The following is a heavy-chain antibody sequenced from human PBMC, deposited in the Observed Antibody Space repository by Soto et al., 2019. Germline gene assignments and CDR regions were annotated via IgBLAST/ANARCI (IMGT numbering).Heavy chain of an antibody. CDR1: GFTFSSYG. V-gene: IGHV3-30*18. J-gene: IGHJ4*02. CDR2: ISYDGSEK. Sequence: QVQLVESGVGVVQPGRSLRLSCAASGFTFSSYGMHWVRQAPGKGLEWVAVISYDGSEKYYAVSVKGRFTISRDNSKNTLYLQMNSLRAEDAAVYYCAKGAVTTSLYYFDYWGQGTLVSVSS. CDR3: AKGAVTTSLYYFDY. D-gene: IGHD4-17*01.